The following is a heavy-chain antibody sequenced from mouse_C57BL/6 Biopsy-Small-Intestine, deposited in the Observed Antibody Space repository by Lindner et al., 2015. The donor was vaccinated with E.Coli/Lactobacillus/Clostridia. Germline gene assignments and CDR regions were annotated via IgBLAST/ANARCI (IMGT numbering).Heavy chain of an antibody. D-gene: IGHD2-4*01. CDR1: GYTFTFYP. V-gene: IGHV1-47*01. CDR3: VRGDYGGAMDY. CDR2: FHPYNDDT. J-gene: IGHJ4*01. Sequence: VQLQESGAELVKPGASVKMSCKASGYTFTFYPIEWVKQNHGKSLEWIGNFHPYNDDTKYNEKFKGKATLTVEKSSTTVYLELSRLTSDDSAVYYCVRGDYGGAMDYWGQGTSVTVSS.